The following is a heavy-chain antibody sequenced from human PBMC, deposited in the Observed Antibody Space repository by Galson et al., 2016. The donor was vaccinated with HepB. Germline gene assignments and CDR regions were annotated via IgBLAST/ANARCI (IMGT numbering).Heavy chain of an antibody. CDR2: SSYDGINQ. CDR3: AREQPSGAYRTADY. Sequence: SLRLSCATSGFSFGTCGFHWVRQAPGKGLECVGVSSYDGINQYYSDSVKGRFTISRGRSKNTLYLQMTRLRVEDTAVYFCAREQPSGAYRTADYWGQGTLVTVPS. J-gene: IGHJ4*02. CDR1: GFSFGTCG. V-gene: IGHV3-30*03. D-gene: IGHD1-26*01.